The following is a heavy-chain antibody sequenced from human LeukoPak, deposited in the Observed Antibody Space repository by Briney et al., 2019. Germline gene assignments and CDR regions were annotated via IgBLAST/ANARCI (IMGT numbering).Heavy chain of an antibody. Sequence: ASVKVSCKASGYTFTAYYIHWVRQAPGQGLEWMGWIDPNSGGTNYAQTFQGRVTMTRDTSISTAYMDLSRLISDDTAMYYCARGPIHTNWSRWFDPWGQGTLVTVSS. CDR3: ARGPIHTNWSRWFDP. V-gene: IGHV1-2*02. J-gene: IGHJ5*02. CDR2: IDPNSGGT. D-gene: IGHD1-1*01. CDR1: GYTFTAYY.